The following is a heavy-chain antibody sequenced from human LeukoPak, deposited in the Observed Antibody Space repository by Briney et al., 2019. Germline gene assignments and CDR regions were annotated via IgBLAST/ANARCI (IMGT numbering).Heavy chain of an antibody. CDR1: RFIFDDYI. J-gene: IGHJ3*02. V-gene: IGHV3-43*01. Sequence: GGSLRLSCAASRFIFDDYIMHWVGQAPGRGREWVSLISWDGETTYYADSVKGRFTTSRDNSKNSLYLQMNSLRSEDTALYYCAKARGLIGGAFDIWGQGTIVTVSS. CDR3: AKARGLIGGAFDI. D-gene: IGHD3-22*01. CDR2: ISWDGETT.